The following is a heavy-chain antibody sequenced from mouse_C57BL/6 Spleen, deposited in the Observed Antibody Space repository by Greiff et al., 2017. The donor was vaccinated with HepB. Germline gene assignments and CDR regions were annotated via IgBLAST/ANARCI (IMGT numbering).Heavy chain of an antibody. CDR2: IDPSDSYT. Sequence: QVQLQQPGAELVRPGTSVKLSCKASGYTFTSYWMHWVKQRPGQGLEWIGVIDPSDSYTNYNQKFKGKATLTVDTSSSTAYMQLSSLTSEDSAVYYCARRGDGGDAMDYWGQGTSVTVSS. D-gene: IGHD3-3*01. CDR3: ARRGDGGDAMDY. V-gene: IGHV1-59*01. CDR1: GYTFTSYW. J-gene: IGHJ4*01.